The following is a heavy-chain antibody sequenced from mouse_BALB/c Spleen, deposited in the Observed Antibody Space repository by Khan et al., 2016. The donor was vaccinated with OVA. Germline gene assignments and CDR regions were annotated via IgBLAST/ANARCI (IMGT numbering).Heavy chain of an antibody. D-gene: IGHD1-1*01. CDR3: ARVYGGDFDY. J-gene: IGHJ2*01. Sequence: EVQLQESGPGLVKPSQSLSLTCTVTGYSITSDYAWNWIRQFPGNKLEWMGFISYSGNTNYNPSLKSRISITRDTSKNQFFLQLNSVTTDDTARYYCARVYGGDFDYWGQGTTLTVSS. CDR1: GYSITSDYA. CDR2: ISYSGNT. V-gene: IGHV3-2*02.